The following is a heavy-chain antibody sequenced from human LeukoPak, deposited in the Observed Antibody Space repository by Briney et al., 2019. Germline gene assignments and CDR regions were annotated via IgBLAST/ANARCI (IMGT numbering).Heavy chain of an antibody. Sequence: GGSLRLSCAASGFTFSSYAMSWVRQAPGKGLEWVSAISGSGDTTYYADSVKGRFTISRANSKNTLYLQMNSLRADDTAVYYCAKGLLGAARNNWFDPWGQGTLVTVSS. V-gene: IGHV3-23*01. CDR3: AKGLLGAARNNWFDP. CDR1: GFTFSSYA. CDR2: ISGSGDTT. D-gene: IGHD6-6*01. J-gene: IGHJ5*02.